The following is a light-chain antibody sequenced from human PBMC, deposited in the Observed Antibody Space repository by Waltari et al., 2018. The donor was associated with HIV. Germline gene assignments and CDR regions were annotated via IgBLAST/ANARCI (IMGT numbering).Light chain of an antibody. J-gene: IGLJ3*02. Sequence: QSALTQPPSASGSLGQSVTISCTGSSSDIGAYDSVSWFQQHPRGAPKLLLYEVPRRPPTVSARFSGSRSGSTAFLTVAGLQPDDEATYFCSSYGDSLRVLFGGGTNVTVL. CDR1: SSDIGAYDS. CDR3: SSYGDSLRVL. V-gene: IGLV2-8*01. CDR2: EVP.